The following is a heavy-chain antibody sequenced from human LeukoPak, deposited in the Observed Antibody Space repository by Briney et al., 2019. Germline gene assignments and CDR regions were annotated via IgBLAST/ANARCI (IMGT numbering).Heavy chain of an antibody. V-gene: IGHV1-69*05. CDR1: GGTFSSYA. CDR2: IIPIFGTA. D-gene: IGHD3-10*01. J-gene: IGHJ4*02. Sequence: GSSVKVSCKASGGTFSSYAISWVRQAPGQGLEWMGGIIPIFGTANYAQKFQGRVTVTTDESTSTAYMELSSLRSEDTAVYYCARGALNFPYYGFWGQGTLVTVSS. CDR3: ARGALNFPYYGF.